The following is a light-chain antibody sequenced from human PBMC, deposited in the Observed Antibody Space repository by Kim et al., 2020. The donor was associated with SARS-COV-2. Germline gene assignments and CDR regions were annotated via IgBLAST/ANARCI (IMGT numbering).Light chain of an antibody. CDR1: SGSVASNY. Sequence: GTTVTISCTSTSGSVASNYVQWYQHRPGSAPTTVISENKQRPSGVPDRFSGSIDSSSNSASLTISGLKTEDEADYYCQSYDSSNLVFGGGTQLTVL. V-gene: IGLV6-57*02. CDR3: QSYDSSNLV. CDR2: ENK. J-gene: IGLJ3*02.